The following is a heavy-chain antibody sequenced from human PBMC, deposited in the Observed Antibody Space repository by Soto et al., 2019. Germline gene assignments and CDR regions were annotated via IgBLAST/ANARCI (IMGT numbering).Heavy chain of an antibody. V-gene: IGHV3-23*01. D-gene: IGHD1-26*01. CDR3: AKHQGRGSYSPDDAFDI. J-gene: IGHJ3*02. CDR2: ISGSGGST. Sequence: EVQLLESGGGLVQPGGSLRLSCAASGFTFSSYAMSWVRQAPGKGLEWVSAISGSGGSTYYADSVKGRFTISRDNSKNTLYLQMNSLRAEDTAVYYCAKHQGRGSYSPDDAFDIWGQGTMVTVSS. CDR1: GFTFSSYA.